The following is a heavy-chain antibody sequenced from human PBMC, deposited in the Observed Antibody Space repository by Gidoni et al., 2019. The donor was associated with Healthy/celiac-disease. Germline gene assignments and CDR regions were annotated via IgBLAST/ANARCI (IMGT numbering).Heavy chain of an antibody. CDR3: AHSYGSGSRLKYYFDY. J-gene: IGHJ4*02. Sequence: QITLKASGPTLVNPTQTLTLTCTFAGFSLSTSGVGVGWIRQPPGKALEWLALISWDDDKRYSPSLKSRLTITKDTSKNQVVLTMTNMDPVDTATYYCAHSYGSGSRLKYYFDYWGQGTLVTVSS. CDR2: ISWDDDK. CDR1: GFSLSTSGVG. D-gene: IGHD3-10*01. V-gene: IGHV2-5*02.